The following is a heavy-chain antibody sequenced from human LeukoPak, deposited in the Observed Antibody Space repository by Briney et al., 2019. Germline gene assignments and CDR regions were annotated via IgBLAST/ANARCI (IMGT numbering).Heavy chain of an antibody. Sequence: GGSLRPSFAASGFTFSSYSINLVRQAPGKGLEWVSSISFRSNYIYDADSVRGRFSISRDDARDSLYLEMNSLRAEDSAVYYCVRLRRNSDRSGYYYYYDYWGQGTLVTVSS. V-gene: IGHV3-21*01. CDR2: ISFRSNYI. J-gene: IGHJ4*02. D-gene: IGHD3-22*01. CDR1: GFTFSSYS. CDR3: VRLRRNSDRSGYYYYYDY.